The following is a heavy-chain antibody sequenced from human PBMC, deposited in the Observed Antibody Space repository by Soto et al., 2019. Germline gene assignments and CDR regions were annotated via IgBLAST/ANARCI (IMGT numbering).Heavy chain of an antibody. CDR3: ARDGPAINDYSNCGPYFDY. CDR1: GFTFSSYA. V-gene: IGHV3-30-3*01. D-gene: IGHD4-4*01. Sequence: QVQLVESGGGVVQPGRSLRLSCAASGFTFSSYAMHWVRQAPGKGLEWVAVISYDGSNKYYADSVKGRFTISRDNSKNTMYLKMNSLRAEDTGVYYCARDGPAINDYSNCGPYFDYWGQGTLVTVSS. J-gene: IGHJ4*02. CDR2: ISYDGSNK.